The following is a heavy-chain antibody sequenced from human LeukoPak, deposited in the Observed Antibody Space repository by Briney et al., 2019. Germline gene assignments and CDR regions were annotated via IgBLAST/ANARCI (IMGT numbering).Heavy chain of an antibody. D-gene: IGHD3-10*01. J-gene: IGHJ5*02. CDR2: INPTGTRT. CDR3: ARDNSVGDIAWWFDP. Sequence: EASVKVSCKASGYTFINNWMHWVRQAPGQGLEWIGLINPTGTRTGYAQKFQGRVTMTRDMSTSTDYMELSSLRSEDTAIHYCARDNSVGDIAWWFDPWGQGTLVTVST. V-gene: IGHV1-46*01. CDR1: GYTFINNW.